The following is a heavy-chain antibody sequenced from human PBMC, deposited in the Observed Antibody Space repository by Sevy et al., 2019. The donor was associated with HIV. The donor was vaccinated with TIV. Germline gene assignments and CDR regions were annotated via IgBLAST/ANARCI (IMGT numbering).Heavy chain of an antibody. CDR2: ISWNSSHI. J-gene: IGHJ4*02. Sequence: GGSLRLSCAASGFSIDGYTMHWVRQAPGKGLEWVSGISWNSSHIGYADSVKGRFTISRDNAMNSLYLQMNSLRAEDSAWYYCAKGSSYDGTSFDFWGQGTLVTVSS. CDR1: GFSIDGYT. CDR3: AKGSSYDGTSFDF. V-gene: IGHV3-9*01. D-gene: IGHD5-12*01.